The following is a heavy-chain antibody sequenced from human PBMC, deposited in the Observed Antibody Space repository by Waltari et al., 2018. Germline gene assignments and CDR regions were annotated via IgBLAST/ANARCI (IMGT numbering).Heavy chain of an antibody. V-gene: IGHV3-23*01. CDR2: ISGSGGST. CDR3: AKLWFRELNAFDI. CDR1: GFTFSSYA. D-gene: IGHD3-10*01. Sequence: EVQLLESGGGLVQPGGSLRLSCAASGFTFSSYAMGWVRQAPGKGLEWVSAISGSGGSTYYADSVKGRFTISRDNSKNTLYLQMNSLRAEDTAVYYCAKLWFRELNAFDIWGQGTMVTVSS. J-gene: IGHJ3*02.